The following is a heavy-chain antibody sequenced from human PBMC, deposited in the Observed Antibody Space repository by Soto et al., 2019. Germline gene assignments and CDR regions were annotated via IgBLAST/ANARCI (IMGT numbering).Heavy chain of an antibody. CDR2: IKNKANSYAT. J-gene: IGHJ4*02. V-gene: IGHV3-73*01. CDR3: TRHPVDILATID. CDR1: GFSFSGST. Sequence: EVQLVESGGGLVQPGGSLKLSCAASGFSFSGSTIHWVRQASGKGLEWVGRIKNKANSYATAYAASVKGRFTISRDDSQTTAHFLMNSLKVDDTAVYYCTRHPVDILATIDWGQGNLVTVSS. D-gene: IGHD5-12*01.